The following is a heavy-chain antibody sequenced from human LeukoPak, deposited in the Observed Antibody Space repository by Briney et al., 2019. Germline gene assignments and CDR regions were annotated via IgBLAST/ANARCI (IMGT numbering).Heavy chain of an antibody. V-gene: IGHV1-69*13. D-gene: IGHD3-22*01. CDR2: IIPIFGTA. Sequence: GASVKVSCKASGGTFSSHAISWVRQAPGQGLEWMGGIIPIFGTANYAQKFQGRVTITADESKSTAYMELSSLRSEDTAVYYCARSRITMIVVVILYDAFDIWGQGTMATVSS. CDR3: ARSRITMIVVVILYDAFDI. CDR1: GGTFSSHA. J-gene: IGHJ3*02.